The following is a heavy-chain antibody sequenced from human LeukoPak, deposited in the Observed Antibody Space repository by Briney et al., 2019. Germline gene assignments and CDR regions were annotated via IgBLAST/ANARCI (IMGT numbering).Heavy chain of an antibody. CDR1: GYTFTDYY. D-gene: IGHD1-1*01. CDR2: VDPEDGET. J-gene: IGHJ4*02. Sequence: GASVKVSCKASGYTFTDYYMHWVQQAPGKGLEWMGRVDPEDGETIYAEKFQGRVTITADTSTDTAYMELSSLRSEDTAVYYCATGGIGDWNDPFFDYWGQGTLVTVSS. CDR3: ATGGIGDWNDPFFDY. V-gene: IGHV1-69-2*01.